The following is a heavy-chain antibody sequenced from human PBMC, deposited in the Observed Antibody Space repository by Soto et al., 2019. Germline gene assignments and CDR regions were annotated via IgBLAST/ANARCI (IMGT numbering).Heavy chain of an antibody. CDR2: IYTSGST. CDR3: ASTTVGYYYYGMDV. Sequence: SETLSLTCTVSGGSISSYYWSWIRQPAGKGLEWIGRIYTSGSTNYNPSLKSRVTMSVDTSKSQFSLKLSSVTAADTAVYYCASTTVGYYYYGMDVWGQGTTVTVSS. D-gene: IGHD4-17*01. CDR1: GGSISSYY. V-gene: IGHV4-4*07. J-gene: IGHJ6*02.